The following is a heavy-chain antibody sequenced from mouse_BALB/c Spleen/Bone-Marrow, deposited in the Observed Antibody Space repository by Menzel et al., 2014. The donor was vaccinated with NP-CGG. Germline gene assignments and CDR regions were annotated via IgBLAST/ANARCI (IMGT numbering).Heavy chain of an antibody. CDR2: IWAGGST. Sequence: VMLVESGPGLVAPSQRLSITCTVSGFSLTSYGVHWVRQPPGKGLEWLGVIWAGGSTNYNSALMSRLSISKDNSKSXVFLKMNSLQTDDTAMYYCARDYYGSLYAMDYWGQGTSVTVSS. CDR3: ARDYYGSLYAMDY. V-gene: IGHV2-9*02. J-gene: IGHJ4*01. CDR1: GFSLTSYG. D-gene: IGHD1-1*01.